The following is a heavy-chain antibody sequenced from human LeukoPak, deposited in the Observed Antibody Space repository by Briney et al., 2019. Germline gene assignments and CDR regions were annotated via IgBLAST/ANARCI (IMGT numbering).Heavy chain of an antibody. CDR2: IYISGST. Sequence: SETLSLTCTVSGGSISSGRYYWSWIRQPAGKGLEWIGHIYISGSTNYNPSLKSRVTISVDTSKNQFSLNLSSATAADTAVYYCARGNLYCSGGSCEELWFDYWGQGTLVTVSS. CDR1: GGSISSGRYY. J-gene: IGHJ4*02. CDR3: ARGNLYCSGGSCEELWFDY. D-gene: IGHD2-15*01. V-gene: IGHV4-61*10.